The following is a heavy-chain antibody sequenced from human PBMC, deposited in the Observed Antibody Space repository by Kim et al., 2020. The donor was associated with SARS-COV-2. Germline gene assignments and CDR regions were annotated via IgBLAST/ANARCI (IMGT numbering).Heavy chain of an antibody. CDR3: ARVARSPQVIAATGPVV. D-gene: IGHD6-13*01. Sequence: GGSLRLSCAASGFTFSDFVMHWVRQAPGKGPEWVAFISSDGSNAYYADSVQGRFSISRDNFKNTLSLQMNSLRPEDTAVYYCARVARSPQVIAATGPVVWGQGTRVIVSS. J-gene: IGHJ4*02. CDR2: ISSDGSNA. CDR1: GFTFSDFV. V-gene: IGHV3-30*04.